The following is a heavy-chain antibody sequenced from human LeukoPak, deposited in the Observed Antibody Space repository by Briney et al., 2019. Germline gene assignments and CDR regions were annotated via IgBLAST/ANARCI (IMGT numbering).Heavy chain of an antibody. Sequence: GGSLRLSCAASGFTFSSYWMSWVRQAPGKGLEWVANIKQDGSEKYYVDSVKGRFTISRDNAKNSLYLQMNSLRAEDTAMYYCAREGFELVRGVIITYWGRGTLVTVSS. CDR3: AREGFELVRGVIITY. J-gene: IGHJ4*01. D-gene: IGHD3-10*01. CDR1: GFTFSSYW. V-gene: IGHV3-7*01. CDR2: IKQDGSEK.